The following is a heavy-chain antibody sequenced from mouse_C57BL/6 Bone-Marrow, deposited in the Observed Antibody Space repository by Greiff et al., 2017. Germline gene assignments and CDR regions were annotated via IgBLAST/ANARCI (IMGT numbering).Heavy chain of an antibody. D-gene: IGHD1-1*01. Sequence: QVQLQQSGAELARPGASVKMSCKASGYTFTSYTMHWVKQRPGQGLEWIGMIHPNSGSTNYNEKFKSKATLTVDKSSSTAYMQLSSLTSEDSAVYYCARGRSYGYWGQGTTLTVSS. CDR1: GYTFTSYT. CDR3: ARGRSYGY. V-gene: IGHV1-64*01. J-gene: IGHJ2*01. CDR2: IHPNSGST.